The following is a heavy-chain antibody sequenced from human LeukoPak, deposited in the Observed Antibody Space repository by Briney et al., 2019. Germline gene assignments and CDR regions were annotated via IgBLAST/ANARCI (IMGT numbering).Heavy chain of an antibody. J-gene: IGHJ3*02. Sequence: ASVKVSCKASGDTFTSYYMHWVRQAPGQGLECMGIINPSGTSTSYAQKFQGRVTMTRDMSTSTVYMELSSLRSEDTAVYYCARGRHYYDSSDYYYEGDAFDIWGQGTMVTVSS. CDR2: INPSGTST. CDR1: GDTFTSYY. D-gene: IGHD3-22*01. CDR3: ARGRHYYDSSDYYYEGDAFDI. V-gene: IGHV1-46*01.